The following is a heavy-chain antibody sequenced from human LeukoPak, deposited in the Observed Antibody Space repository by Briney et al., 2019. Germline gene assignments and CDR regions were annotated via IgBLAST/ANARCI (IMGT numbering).Heavy chain of an antibody. CDR2: IYYSGST. J-gene: IGHJ5*02. V-gene: IGHV4-61*01. Sequence: SETLSLTCTVSGGSVSSSSYYWSWIRQPPGKGLEWIGYIYYSGSTNYNPSLKSRVTISVDTSKNQFSLKLSSVTAADTAVYYCASPYSNYDNWFDPWGQGTLVTVSS. D-gene: IGHD4-11*01. CDR1: GGSVSSSSYY. CDR3: ASPYSNYDNWFDP.